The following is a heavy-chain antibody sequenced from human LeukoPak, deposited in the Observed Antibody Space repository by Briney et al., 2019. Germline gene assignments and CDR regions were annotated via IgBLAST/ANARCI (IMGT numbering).Heavy chain of an antibody. Sequence: GGSLRLSCAASGFTFSSYNINWVRQAPGKGLEWVSSISSSSSYIYYADSVKGRFTISRDNSKNTLYLQMNSLRAEDTAVYYCAREWGSTWYSSDYYYYMDVWGEGTTVTISS. CDR3: AREWGSTWYSSDYYYYMDV. J-gene: IGHJ6*03. CDR2: ISSSSSYI. D-gene: IGHD6-25*01. CDR1: GFTFSSYN. V-gene: IGHV3-21*06.